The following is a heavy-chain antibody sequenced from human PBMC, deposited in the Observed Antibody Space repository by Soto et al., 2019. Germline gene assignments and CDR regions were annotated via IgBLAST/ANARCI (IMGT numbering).Heavy chain of an antibody. CDR2: ISYDGSNK. D-gene: IGHD3-22*01. V-gene: IGHV3-30-3*01. J-gene: IGHJ6*02. CDR3: ASIYDQPYYYYYGMDV. Sequence: PGGSLRLSCAASGFTFSSYAMHCVRQAPGKGLEWVAVISYDGSNKYYADSVKGRFTIYRDNSKNTLYLQMNSLRAEDTAVYYCASIYDQPYYYYYGMDVWGQGTTVTVSS. CDR1: GFTFSSYA.